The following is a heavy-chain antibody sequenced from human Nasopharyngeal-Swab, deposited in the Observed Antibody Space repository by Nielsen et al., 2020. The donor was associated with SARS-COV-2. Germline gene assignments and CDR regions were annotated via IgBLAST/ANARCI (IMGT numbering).Heavy chain of an antibody. CDR1: EFTFSGFA. V-gene: IGHV3-73*01. J-gene: IGHJ4*02. CDR2: IKSKANSYAT. CDR3: TRSGAYSSSWFLGDY. D-gene: IGHD6-13*01. Sequence: GESLKISCAASEFTFSGFAMHWVRQASGKGLEWVGHIKSKANSYATTYAASVKGRFTISRDDSKNTAFLQMNSLETEDTAVYYCTRSGAYSSSWFLGDYWGQGTLVTVSS.